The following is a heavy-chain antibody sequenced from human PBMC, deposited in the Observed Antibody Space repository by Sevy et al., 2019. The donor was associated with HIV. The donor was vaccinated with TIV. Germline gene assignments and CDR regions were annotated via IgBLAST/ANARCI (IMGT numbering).Heavy chain of an antibody. D-gene: IGHD6-13*01. J-gene: IGHJ6*02. CDR2: IYYSGST. CDR1: GGSISSYY. Sequence: SETLSLTCTVSGGSISSYYWSWIRQPPGKGLEWIGYIYYSGSTNYNPSLKSRVTISVDTSKNQSSLKLGSVTAADTAVYYCARDTTAAGKGFMDVWGQGTTVTVSS. V-gene: IGHV4-59*01. CDR3: ARDTTAAGKGFMDV.